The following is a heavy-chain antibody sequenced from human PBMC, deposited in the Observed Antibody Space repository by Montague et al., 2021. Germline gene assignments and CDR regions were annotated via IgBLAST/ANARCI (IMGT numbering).Heavy chain of an antibody. J-gene: IGHJ4*02. Sequence: TLSLTCTVSGDSLSSVGYSWTWIRQHPGKGLEWIGYMYYSGSTYYNPSLKSRVTISGDTSKNHFSLRLTSVTDADTAVYYCARGRLATGDFDYWGQGTLVTVSS. CDR1: GDSLSSVGYS. CDR2: MYYSGST. V-gene: IGHV4-31*03. D-gene: IGHD6-13*01. CDR3: ARGRLATGDFDY.